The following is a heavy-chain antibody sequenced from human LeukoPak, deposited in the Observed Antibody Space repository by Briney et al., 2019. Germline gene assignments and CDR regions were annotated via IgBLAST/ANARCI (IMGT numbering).Heavy chain of an antibody. D-gene: IGHD3-22*01. J-gene: IGHJ4*02. CDR1: GGSISPYY. CDR3: ARQSTLIIGGGGFDN. V-gene: IGHV4-59*08. Sequence: SETLSLTCTVSGGSISPYYWSWIRQPPGKGLEWIGYIYYSGSLHYNPSLRSRVTISVDTSKNQFSLKLSSLTAADTAVYYCARQSTLIIGGGGFDNWGRGTLVTVSS. CDR2: IYYSGSL.